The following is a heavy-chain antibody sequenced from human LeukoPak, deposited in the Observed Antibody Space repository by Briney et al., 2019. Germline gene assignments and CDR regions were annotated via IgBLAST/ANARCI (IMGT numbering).Heavy chain of an antibody. V-gene: IGHV6-1*01. CDR1: RDHVSSNSAS. Sequence: SQTLSLTCAIFRDHVSSNSASWTWIRQSPSGGLEWLGRTYYRSEWYSDSALSMRGRITIDSDTSSNQFSLRLKSVTPDDTDVYYCARGTSRAYNYWGQGILVTVSS. J-gene: IGHJ4*02. D-gene: IGHD1-14*01. CDR2: TYYRSEWYS. CDR3: ARGTSRAYNY.